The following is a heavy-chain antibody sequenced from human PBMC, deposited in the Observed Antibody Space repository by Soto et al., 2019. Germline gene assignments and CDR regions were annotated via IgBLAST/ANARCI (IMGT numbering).Heavy chain of an antibody. Sequence: SVKVSCKASGGTFSSYAISWVRQAPGQGLEWMGGIIPIFGTAKYAQKFQGRVTITADESASTAYMELSSLRSEDTAVYYCARDRNTMIVESSFDYWGQGTLVTVSS. V-gene: IGHV1-69*13. CDR1: GGTFSSYA. CDR3: ARDRNTMIVESSFDY. D-gene: IGHD3-22*01. CDR2: IIPIFGTA. J-gene: IGHJ4*02.